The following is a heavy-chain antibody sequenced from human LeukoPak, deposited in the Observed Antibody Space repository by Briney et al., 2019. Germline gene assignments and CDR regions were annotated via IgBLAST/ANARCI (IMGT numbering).Heavy chain of an antibody. CDR2: INPNSGGT. CDR1: GYTFTGYY. V-gene: IGHV1-2*02. J-gene: IGHJ4*02. D-gene: IGHD6-19*01. CDR3: ARGVWLESYFDY. Sequence: ASVKVSCKASGYTFTGYYMHWVLQAPGQGLEWMGWINPNSGGTNYAQKFQGRVTMTRDTSISTAYMELSRLRSDDTAVYYCARGVWLESYFDYWGQGTLVTVSS.